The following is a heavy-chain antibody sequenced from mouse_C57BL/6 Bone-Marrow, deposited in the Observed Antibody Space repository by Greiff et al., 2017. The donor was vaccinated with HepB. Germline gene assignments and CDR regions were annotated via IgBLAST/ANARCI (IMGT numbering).Heavy chain of an antibody. CDR2: IHPNSGST. D-gene: IGHD1-1*01. Sequence: QVQLQQPGAELVKPGASVKLSCKASGYTFTSYWMHWVKQRPGQGLEWIGMIHPNSGSTNYNEKFKSKATLTVDKSSSTAYMQLSSLTSEDSAVYYCARGVVAPFYWYFDVWGTGTTVTVSS. V-gene: IGHV1-64*01. J-gene: IGHJ1*03. CDR3: ARGVVAPFYWYFDV. CDR1: GYTFTSYW.